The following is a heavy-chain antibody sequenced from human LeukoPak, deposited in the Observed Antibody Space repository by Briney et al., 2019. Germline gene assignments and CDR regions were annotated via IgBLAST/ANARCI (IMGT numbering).Heavy chain of an antibody. CDR2: IWYDGSNK. V-gene: IGHV3-33*01. D-gene: IGHD3-10*01. Sequence: GRSLRLSCAASGFTFSSYGMHWVRRAPGKGLEWVAVIWYDGSNKYYADSVKGRFTISRDNSKNTLYLQMNSLRAEDTAVYYCARHYYGSGSYYNGSDYWGQGTLVTVSS. CDR1: GFTFSSYG. J-gene: IGHJ4*02. CDR3: ARHYYGSGSYYNGSDY.